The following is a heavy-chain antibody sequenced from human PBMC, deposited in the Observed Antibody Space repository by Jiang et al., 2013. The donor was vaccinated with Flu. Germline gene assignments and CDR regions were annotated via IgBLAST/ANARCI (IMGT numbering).Heavy chain of an antibody. CDR3: ARGFSRGSGSYYTPFDY. J-gene: IGHJ4*02. V-gene: IGHV4-34*01. Sequence: LLKPSETLSLTCAVYGGSFSGYYWSWIRQPPGKGLEWIGEINHSGSTNYNPSLKSRVTISVDTSKNQFSLKLSSVTAADTAVYYCARGFSRGSGSYYTPFDYWGQGTLVTVSS. CDR1: GGSFSGYY. CDR2: INHSGST. D-gene: IGHD3-10*01.